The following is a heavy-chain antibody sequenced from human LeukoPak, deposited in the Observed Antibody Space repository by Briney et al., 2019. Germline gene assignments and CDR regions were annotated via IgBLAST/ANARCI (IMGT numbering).Heavy chain of an antibody. V-gene: IGHV4-4*02. D-gene: IGHD1-26*01. Sequence: SETLSLTCAVSGGSISSNNWWTWVRQAPGKGLVWIGEIYHYGTTNYNPSLKGRVTISVDKSKNQFSLKFNSVTAADTAVYYCARGPSLGAHLDYWGQGTLVTVSS. J-gene: IGHJ4*02. CDR1: GGSISSNNW. CDR3: ARGPSLGAHLDY. CDR2: IYHYGTT.